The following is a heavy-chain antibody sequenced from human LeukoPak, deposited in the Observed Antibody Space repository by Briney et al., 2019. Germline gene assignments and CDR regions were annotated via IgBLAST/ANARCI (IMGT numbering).Heavy chain of an antibody. D-gene: IGHD6-13*01. CDR3: AKNSGSSWYFFDY. V-gene: IGHV3-23*01. CDR2: IGTRGDT. J-gene: IGHJ4*02. Sequence: GGSLRLSCAASGFTFSSYEMNWVRQATGKGLEWVSGIGTRGDTYYADSVKGRFTISRDNSKNTLYLQMNSLRAEDTAVYYCAKNSGSSWYFFDYWGQGTLVTVSS. CDR1: GFTFSSYE.